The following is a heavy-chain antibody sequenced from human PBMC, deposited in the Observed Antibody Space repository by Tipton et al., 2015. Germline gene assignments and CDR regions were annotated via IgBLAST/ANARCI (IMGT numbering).Heavy chain of an antibody. CDR2: SSSSSSTI. V-gene: IGHV3-48*04. CDR1: GFAFSTYS. Sequence: SLRLSCAASGFAFSTYSMNWVRQAPGKGLEWVSYSSSSSSTIYYADSVKGRFTISRDNAKNSLYLQMNSLRVEDTAVCYCGRGGIFSNNWYPFDYWGQGTLVTVSS. CDR3: GRGGIFSNNWYPFDY. D-gene: IGHD1-1*01. J-gene: IGHJ4*02.